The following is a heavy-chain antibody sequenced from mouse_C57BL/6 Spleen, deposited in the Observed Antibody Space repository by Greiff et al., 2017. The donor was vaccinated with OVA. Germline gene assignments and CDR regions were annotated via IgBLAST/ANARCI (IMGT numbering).Heavy chain of an antibody. Sequence: QVQLQQSGAELMKPGASVKLSCKASGYTFTGYWIEWVKQRPGHGLEWIGELLPGGGSTNYTEKFKGKATFTADTSSNTASMQRSSLTTEDSDIYYCAGYNNDAMDDWGQGTSVTVSS. D-gene: IGHD1-3*01. CDR2: LLPGGGST. CDR1: GYTFTGYW. J-gene: IGHJ4*01. V-gene: IGHV1-9*01. CDR3: AGYNNDAMDD.